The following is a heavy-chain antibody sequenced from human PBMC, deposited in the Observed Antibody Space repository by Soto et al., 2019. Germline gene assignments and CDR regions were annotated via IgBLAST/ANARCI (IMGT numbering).Heavy chain of an antibody. Sequence: SETLSLTCAVSGGSLSDHYWSWIRQPPGKGLEWIGYIYYSGSTNYNPSLKSRVTISVDTSKNQFSLKLSSVTAADTAVYYCAREDYGDDADAFDIWGQGTMVTVSS. J-gene: IGHJ3*02. D-gene: IGHD4-17*01. V-gene: IGHV4-59*11. CDR2: IYYSGST. CDR3: AREDYGDDADAFDI. CDR1: GGSLSDHY.